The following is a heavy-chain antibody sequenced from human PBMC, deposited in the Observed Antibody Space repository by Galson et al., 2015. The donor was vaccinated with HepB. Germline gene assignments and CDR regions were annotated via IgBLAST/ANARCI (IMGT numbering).Heavy chain of an antibody. J-gene: IGHJ5*02. Sequence: SLRLSCAASGFTFSGSAMHWVRQASGKGLEWVGRIRSKANSYATAYAASVKGRFTISRDDSKNTAYLQMNSLKTEDTAVYYCAREIGTWGAARFDPWGQGTLVTVSS. CDR3: AREIGTWGAARFDP. CDR1: GFTFSGSA. D-gene: IGHD3-16*01. V-gene: IGHV3-73*01. CDR2: IRSKANSYAT.